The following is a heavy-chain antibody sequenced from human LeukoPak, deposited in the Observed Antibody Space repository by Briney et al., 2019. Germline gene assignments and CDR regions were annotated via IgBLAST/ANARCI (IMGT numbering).Heavy chain of an antibody. V-gene: IGHV1-18*01. CDR3: ARDDFWSGYYYVSYYYYGMDV. J-gene: IGHJ6*02. CDR2: ISAYNGNT. CDR1: GYTFTSYG. Sequence: GASVKVSCKASGYTFTSYGISWVRQAPGQGLEWMGWISAYNGNTNYAQKLQGRVTMTTDTSTSTADMELRSLRSDDTAVYYCARDDFWSGYYYVSYYYYGMDVWGQGTTVTVSS. D-gene: IGHD3-3*01.